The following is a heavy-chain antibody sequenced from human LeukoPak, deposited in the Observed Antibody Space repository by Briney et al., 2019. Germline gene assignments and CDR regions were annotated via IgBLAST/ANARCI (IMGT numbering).Heavy chain of an antibody. CDR3: ARDLDYYQDYGSGSYYWFDP. CDR1: GYTFTSYG. D-gene: IGHD3-10*01. V-gene: IGHV1-18*04. J-gene: IGHJ5*02. Sequence: ASVKVSCKASGYTFTSYGVSWVRQAPGQGLEWMGWISAYNGNTNYAQKLQGRVTMTTDISTSTAYMELRSLRSDDTAVYYCARDLDYYQDYGSGSYYWFDPWGQGTLVTVSS. CDR2: ISAYNGNT.